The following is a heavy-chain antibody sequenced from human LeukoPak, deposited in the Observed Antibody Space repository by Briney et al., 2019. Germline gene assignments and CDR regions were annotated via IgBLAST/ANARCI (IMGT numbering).Heavy chain of an antibody. D-gene: IGHD3-22*01. CDR2: IKEDGSAK. Sequence: GGSLRLSCAASGFTFSRFWMSWVRQAPGRGLEWVANIKEDGSAKYYVDSVKGRFTISRDNAKNSLDMQMNSLRAEDTAVYYCARHGTDDYDSSGYLRPWGQGTLVTVSS. J-gene: IGHJ5*02. CDR1: GFTFSRFW. V-gene: IGHV3-7*04. CDR3: ARHGTDDYDSSGYLRP.